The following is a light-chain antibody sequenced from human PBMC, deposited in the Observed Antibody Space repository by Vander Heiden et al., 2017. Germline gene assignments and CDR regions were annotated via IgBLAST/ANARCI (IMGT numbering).Light chain of an antibody. CDR2: DDS. CDR1: NIGTKS. Sequence: SYVLTQPPSVSVAPGQTARITCGGYNIGTKSVHWYQQKPGQAPVRVVYDDSDRPSGIPERFSGANSGNTATLTISRVEAGDEADYYCQVWDSSSDHLFVFGTGTKVAVL. J-gene: IGLJ1*01. CDR3: QVWDSSSDHLFV. V-gene: IGLV3-21*02.